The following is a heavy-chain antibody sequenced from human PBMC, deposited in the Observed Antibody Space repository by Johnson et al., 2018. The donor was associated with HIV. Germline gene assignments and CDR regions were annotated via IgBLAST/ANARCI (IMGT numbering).Heavy chain of an antibody. D-gene: IGHD3-10*01. V-gene: IGHV3-30-3*01. J-gene: IGHJ3*02. CDR2: ISYDGNNQ. Sequence: QVQLVESGGGVVQPGRSLRLSCAASGFTFSSYAMHWVRQAPGKGLEWVAVISYDGNNQYYRDSVKGRFTISRDNSKNTLYLQMNSLRAEDTAVYYCAKALGELKRYDAFDIWGHGTMVTVSS. CDR3: AKALGELKRYDAFDI. CDR1: GFTFSSYA.